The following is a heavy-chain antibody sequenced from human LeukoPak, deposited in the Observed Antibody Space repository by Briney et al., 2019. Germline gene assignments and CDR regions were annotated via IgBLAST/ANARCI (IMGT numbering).Heavy chain of an antibody. J-gene: IGHJ6*03. Sequence: GGSLRLSCAASGFTFSSYSMNWVRQAPGKGLEWVSSISSSSSYIYYADSVKGRFTISGDNAKNSLYLQMNSLRAEDTAVYYCAREARDIVVVPAALTGYYYYYMDVWGKGTTVTVSS. D-gene: IGHD2-2*01. CDR2: ISSSSSYI. CDR1: GFTFSSYS. V-gene: IGHV3-21*01. CDR3: AREARDIVVVPAALTGYYYYYMDV.